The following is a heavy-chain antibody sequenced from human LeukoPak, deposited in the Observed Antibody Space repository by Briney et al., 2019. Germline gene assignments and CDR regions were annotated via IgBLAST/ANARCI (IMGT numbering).Heavy chain of an antibody. D-gene: IGHD3-9*01. V-gene: IGHV4-39*01. Sequence: PSETLSLTCTVSGGSISSSSYYWGWIRQPPGKGLEWIGSIYYSGSTYYNPSLKSRVTISVDTSKNQFSLKLSSVTAADTAVYYCGRHAPEYYDILTGYSTPYYFDYWGQGTLVTVSS. CDR3: GRHAPEYYDILTGYSTPYYFDY. J-gene: IGHJ4*02. CDR2: IYYSGST. CDR1: GGSISSSSYY.